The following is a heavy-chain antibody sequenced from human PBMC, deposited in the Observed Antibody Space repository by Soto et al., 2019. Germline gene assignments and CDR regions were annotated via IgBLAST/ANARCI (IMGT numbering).Heavy chain of an antibody. CDR3: ARGGLRFFEWRLGYYGMDV. CDR2: IGTAGDT. Sequence: GGSLRLSCAASGFTFSSYDMHWVRQATGKGLEWVSAIGTAGDTYYPGSVKGRFTISRENAKNSLYLQMNSLRAGDTAVYYCARGGLRFFEWRLGYYGMDVWGQGTTVTVSS. J-gene: IGHJ6*02. V-gene: IGHV3-13*01. D-gene: IGHD3-3*01. CDR1: GFTFSSYD.